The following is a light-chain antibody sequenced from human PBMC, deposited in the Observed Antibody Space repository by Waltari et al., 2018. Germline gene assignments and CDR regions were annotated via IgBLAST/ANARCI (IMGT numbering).Light chain of an antibody. CDR1: QSISSTY. CDR3: QQYGGSPPMYT. V-gene: IGKV3-20*01. CDR2: GAS. J-gene: IGKJ2*01. Sequence: EIVLTQSPGTLSLSPGERATLSCRASQSISSTYLSWYQHKPGEAPRLLFYGASRRATGIPDRFSGSGAATDFTLTISRLEPEDCAVYFCQQYGGSPPMYTFGQGTKLEIK.